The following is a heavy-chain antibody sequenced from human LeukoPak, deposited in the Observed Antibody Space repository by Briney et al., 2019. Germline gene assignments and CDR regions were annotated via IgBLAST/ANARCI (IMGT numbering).Heavy chain of an antibody. CDR3: ARDRYCSYGVCSGGFDF. D-gene: IGHD2-8*01. V-gene: IGHV1-3*02. J-gene: IGHJ4*02. Sequence: GRVTITRDTSASTAYMELSSLRSEDMAVYYCARDRYCSYGVCSGGFDFWGQGTLVTVSS.